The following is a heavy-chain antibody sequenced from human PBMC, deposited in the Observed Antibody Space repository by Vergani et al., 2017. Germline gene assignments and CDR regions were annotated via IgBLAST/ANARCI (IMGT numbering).Heavy chain of an antibody. D-gene: IGHD3-10*01. CDR1: GFTFSSYA. CDR3: AKGPPNYYGSGSYFSYRY. J-gene: IGHJ4*02. V-gene: IGHV3-23*01. CDR2: ISGSGGST. Sequence: EVQLLESGGGLVQPGGSLRLSCAASGFTFSSYAMSWVRQAPGKGLEWVSAISGSGGSTYYADSVKGRFTISRDNSKNTLYLQMNSLRAEDTAVYYCAKGPPNYYGSGSYFSYRYWGQGTLVTVSS.